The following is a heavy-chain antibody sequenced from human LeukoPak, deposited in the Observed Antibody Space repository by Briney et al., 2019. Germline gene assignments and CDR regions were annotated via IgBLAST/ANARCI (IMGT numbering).Heavy chain of an antibody. Sequence: GASVKVSCKASGYTFTSYYMHWVRQAPGQGLEWMGIINPSGGSTSYAQKFQGRVTMTRDTSTSTVYMELSSLRSEDTAVYYCARGGGYYDSSGYSTAYGMDVWGQGTTVTVSS. J-gene: IGHJ6*02. CDR2: INPSGGST. CDR1: GYTFTSYY. V-gene: IGHV1-46*01. CDR3: ARGGGYYDSSGYSTAYGMDV. D-gene: IGHD3-22*01.